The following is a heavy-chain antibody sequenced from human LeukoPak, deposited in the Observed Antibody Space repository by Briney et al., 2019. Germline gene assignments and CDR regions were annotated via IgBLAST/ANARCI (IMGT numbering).Heavy chain of an antibody. CDR3: ARLSGYSSGHYYSDY. CDR2: IYYRGST. D-gene: IGHD3-22*01. Sequence: PSENLSLTCTVSGDSMSSDYKSWIRKPPGKGLEWIGYIYYRGSTNYNPSLKSRVTISVDTSKNQFSLKLSSVTAADTAVYYCARLSGYSSGHYYSDYWGQGTLVTVSS. J-gene: IGHJ4*02. CDR1: GDSMSSDY. V-gene: IGHV4-59*01.